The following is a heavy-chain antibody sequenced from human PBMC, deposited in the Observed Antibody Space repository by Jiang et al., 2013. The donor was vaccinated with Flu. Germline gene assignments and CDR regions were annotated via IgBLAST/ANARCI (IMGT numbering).Heavy chain of an antibody. D-gene: IGHD5-24*01. CDR2: ISSSSSYI. J-gene: IGHJ4*02. V-gene: IGHV3-21*01. CDR1: GFTFSSYS. Sequence: EVQLVESGGGLVKPGGSLRLSCAASGFTFSSYSMNWVRQAPGKGLEWVSSISSSSSYIYYADSVKGRFTISRDNAKNSLYLQMNSPRAEDTAVYYCARGDGYIPLFDYWGQGTLVTVSS. CDR3: ARGDGYIPLFDY.